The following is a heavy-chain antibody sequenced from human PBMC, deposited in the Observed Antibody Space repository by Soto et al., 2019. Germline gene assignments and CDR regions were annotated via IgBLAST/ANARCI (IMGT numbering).Heavy chain of an antibody. V-gene: IGHV4-39*01. D-gene: IGHD3-22*01. Sequence: QMQLQESGPGLVKPSETLSLTCTVSGGSISSSSYYWGWIRQPPGQGLEWLGTIYSLGNNYYNPSLKSRVTTSVDKSKSQLFLKLSSVTAPDTAVYYCARQIYDSSGYYYAYWGQGTLVTVSS. J-gene: IGHJ4*02. CDR1: GGSISSSSYY. CDR2: IYSLGNN. CDR3: ARQIYDSSGYYYAY.